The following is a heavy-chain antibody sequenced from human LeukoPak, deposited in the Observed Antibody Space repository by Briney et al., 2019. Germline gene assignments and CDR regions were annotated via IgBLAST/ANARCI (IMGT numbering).Heavy chain of an antibody. Sequence: ASVKVSCKASGYTFTSYDINWVRQATGQGLEWMGWMNPNSGNTGSAQKFQGSVTMTRNTSTATAYMELSSLKSEDTAVYYCARVNTYYYGSGVSRAFHMWGQGTMVTVSS. CDR1: GYTFTSYD. J-gene: IGHJ3*02. CDR2: MNPNSGNT. CDR3: ARVNTYYYGSGVSRAFHM. D-gene: IGHD3-10*01. V-gene: IGHV1-8*01.